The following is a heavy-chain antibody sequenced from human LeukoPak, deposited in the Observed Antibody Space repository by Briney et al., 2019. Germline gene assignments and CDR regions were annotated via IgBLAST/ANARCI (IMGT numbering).Heavy chain of an antibody. D-gene: IGHD3-22*01. CDR1: GYSFTDYW. J-gene: IGHJ4*02. Sequence: GESLKISCQGSGYSFTDYWIAWVRQMPGKGLEWMGIIYPGDSDIRYSPSFQGQVTISVDKSISTAYLQWSSLKASDTAMYYCARYSSLYYYDSSGLWGQGTLVTVSS. CDR3: ARYSSLYYYDSSGL. CDR2: IYPGDSDI. V-gene: IGHV5-51*01.